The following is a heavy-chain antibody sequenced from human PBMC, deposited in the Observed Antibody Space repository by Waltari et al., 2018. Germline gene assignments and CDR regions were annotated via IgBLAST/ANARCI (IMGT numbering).Heavy chain of an antibody. D-gene: IGHD3-22*01. Sequence: QVQLVQSGAEVKKPGSSVKVSCKASGGTFSSYAISWVRQAPGQGLEWMGRIIPIFGTANYAQKFQGRVTITADKSTSTAYMELSSLRSEDTAVYYCARGRLYYYDSSGLGYFQHWGQGTLVTVSS. CDR1: GGTFSSYA. CDR3: ARGRLYYYDSSGLGYFQH. V-gene: IGHV1-69*08. J-gene: IGHJ1*01. CDR2: IIPIFGTA.